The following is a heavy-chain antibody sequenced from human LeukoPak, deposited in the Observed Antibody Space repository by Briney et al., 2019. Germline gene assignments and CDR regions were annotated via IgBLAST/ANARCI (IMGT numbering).Heavy chain of an antibody. CDR1: GFIFTNYA. J-gene: IGHJ5*02. V-gene: IGHV3-23*01. Sequence: GGSLRLSCATSGFIFTNYAMNWVRQAPGKGLEWVSAVTGPGDTTYYADSVKGRFFMSREDSKTTVYLQMNSLRAEDTAIYCCAKGAEIDLWGQGTLVTVSS. D-gene: IGHD3-16*01. CDR2: VTGPGDTT. CDR3: AKGAEIDL.